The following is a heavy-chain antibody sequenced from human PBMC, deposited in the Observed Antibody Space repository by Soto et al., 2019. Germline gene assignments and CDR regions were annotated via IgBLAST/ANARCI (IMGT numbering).Heavy chain of an antibody. D-gene: IGHD3-10*01. CDR1: GYTFSSYG. CDR3: SRDTAFHGDTVQKFGY. V-gene: IGHV1-18*04. Sequence: QVQLVQSGAEVKKPGASVRVSCKASGYTFSSYGVSWVRQAPGQGLEWMGWISAYNGNTKYAQKLQDRHTMTTETSKSTAYMELRSLRSDDTAMYYDSRDTAFHGDTVQKFGYWGQGTLVTVSS. CDR2: ISAYNGNT. J-gene: IGHJ4*02.